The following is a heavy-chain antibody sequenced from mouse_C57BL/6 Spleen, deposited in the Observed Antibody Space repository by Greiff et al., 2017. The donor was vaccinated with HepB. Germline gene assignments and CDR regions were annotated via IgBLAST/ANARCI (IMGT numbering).Heavy chain of an antibody. D-gene: IGHD1-1*01. CDR3: TRVGYGSPYYFDY. J-gene: IGHJ2*01. Sequence: VHVKQSGTVLARPGASVKMSCKTSGYTFTSYWMHWVKQRPGQGLEWIGAIYPGNSDTSYNQKFKGKAKLTAVTSASTAYMELSSLTNEDSAVYYCTRVGYGSPYYFDYWGQGTTLTVSS. CDR1: GYTFTSYW. V-gene: IGHV1-5*01. CDR2: IYPGNSDT.